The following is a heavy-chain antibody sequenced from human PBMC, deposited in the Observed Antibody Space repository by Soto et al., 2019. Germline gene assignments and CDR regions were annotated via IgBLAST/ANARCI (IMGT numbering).Heavy chain of an antibody. CDR1: GFTFSNYG. D-gene: IGHD2-15*01. CDR3: AKDGGYCGSGICTLSYFFDC. Sequence: QVQLVESGGGVVQPGRSLRLSCAASGFTFSNYGMHWVRQAPGKGLEWVAVVSYDGSDKFYADSVEGRFTVSRDNSKSTVYLQMSGLRAEDTALYHCAKDGGYCGSGICTLSYFFDCWGQGTVVTVSS. J-gene: IGHJ4*02. CDR2: VSYDGSDK. V-gene: IGHV3-30*18.